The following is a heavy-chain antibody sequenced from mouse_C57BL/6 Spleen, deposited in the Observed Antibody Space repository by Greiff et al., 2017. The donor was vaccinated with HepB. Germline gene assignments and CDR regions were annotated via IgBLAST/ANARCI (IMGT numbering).Heavy chain of an antibody. D-gene: IGHD2-2*01. V-gene: IGHV5-6*01. CDR1: GFTFSSYG. CDR2: ISSGGSYT. Sequence: EVKVVESGGDLVKPGGSLKLSCAASGFTFSSYGMSWVRQTPDKRLEWVATISSGGSYTYYPDSVKGRFTISRDNAKNTLYLQMSSLKSEDTAMYYCARLSTMVTTDYWGQGTTLTVSS. CDR3: ARLSTMVTTDY. J-gene: IGHJ2*01.